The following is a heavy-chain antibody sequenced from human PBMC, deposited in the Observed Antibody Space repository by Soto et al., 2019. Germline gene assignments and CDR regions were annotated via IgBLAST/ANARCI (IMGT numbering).Heavy chain of an antibody. CDR3: AKGISVVRVNWSDP. CDR1: GFSFSSLA. CDR2: ISGSGDST. D-gene: IGHD3-10*01. V-gene: IGHV3-23*01. J-gene: IGHJ5*02. Sequence: PGGSLRLSCAASGFSFSSLAMSWVRQASGKGLEWVSAISGSGDSTYYADSVKGRFTISRDNSKNTLYLQMNSLRAEDTAVYYCAKGISVVRVNWSDPWGQGTLVTVSS.